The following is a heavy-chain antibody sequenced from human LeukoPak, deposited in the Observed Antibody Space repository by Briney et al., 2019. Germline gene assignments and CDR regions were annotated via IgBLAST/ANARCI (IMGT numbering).Heavy chain of an antibody. Sequence: LAGGSLRLSCVASGFSFSSYWMSWVRQTPGKGLEWVANIKQEGSARYYVDSVTGRFTISRDNAMNSLYLQMNSLRVEDTAVYYCARDPGIAAAGTVGYFDSWGQGILVTVSS. CDR1: GFSFSSYW. D-gene: IGHD6-13*01. CDR3: ARDPGIAAAGTVGYFDS. V-gene: IGHV3-7*01. CDR2: IKQEGSAR. J-gene: IGHJ4*02.